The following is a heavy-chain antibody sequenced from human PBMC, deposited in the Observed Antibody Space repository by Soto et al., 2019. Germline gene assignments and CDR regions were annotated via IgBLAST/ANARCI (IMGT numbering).Heavy chain of an antibody. Sequence: PSETLSLTCTVSGGSISSSRYYWGWIRQSPGKGLEWIGSIYYSGSTYYSPSLKSRVTISVDTSKNQFSLKLSSVTAADTAVYYCARDSGYSYGPLDYWGQGTLVTVSS. CDR3: ARDSGYSYGPLDY. CDR2: IYYSGST. D-gene: IGHD5-18*01. V-gene: IGHV4-39*02. CDR1: GGSISSSRYY. J-gene: IGHJ4*02.